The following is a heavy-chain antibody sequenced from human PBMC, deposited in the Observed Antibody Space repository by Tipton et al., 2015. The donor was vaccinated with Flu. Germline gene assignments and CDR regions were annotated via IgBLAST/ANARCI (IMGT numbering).Heavy chain of an antibody. CDR3: ARVLRVRGDYPIWFDP. Sequence: TLSLTCTVSGGSISSGDYYWRWFRQPPGKGLEWMGYIYYSGSTYYNPSLKSRVTISVDTSKNQFSLKLSSVTAADTAVYYCARVLRVRGDYPIWFDPWGQGTLVTVSS. D-gene: IGHD4-17*01. V-gene: IGHV4-30-4*01. CDR1: GGSISSGDYY. CDR2: IYYSGST. J-gene: IGHJ5*02.